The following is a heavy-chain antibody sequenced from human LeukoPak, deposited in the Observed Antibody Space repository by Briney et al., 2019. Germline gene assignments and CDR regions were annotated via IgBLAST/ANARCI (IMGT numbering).Heavy chain of an antibody. CDR3: ARADSSGYSLDENFDY. V-gene: IGHV1-69*04. D-gene: IGHD3-22*01. J-gene: IGHJ4*02. Sequence: ASVKVSCKASAGTLSSYAINWVRQAPGQGLEWRGRIIPIFGIVNYAQNFQGRVTITADKSTNTAYMELSSLRSEDTAFYYCARADSSGYSLDENFDYWGQGTLVTVSS. CDR1: AGTLSSYA. CDR2: IIPIFGIV.